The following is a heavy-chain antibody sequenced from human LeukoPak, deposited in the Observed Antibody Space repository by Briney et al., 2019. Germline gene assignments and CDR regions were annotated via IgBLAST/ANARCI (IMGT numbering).Heavy chain of an antibody. CDR3: AREWEYNWNDETHGYYYYYMDV. J-gene: IGHJ6*03. CDR2: TYYRSKWYN. D-gene: IGHD1-1*01. CDR1: GDSVSSNSAA. Sequence: SQTLSLTCAISGDSVSSNSAAWNWIRQSPSRGLEWLGRTYYRSKWYNDYAVSVESRITINPDTSKNQFSLQLNSVTPEDTAVYYRAREWEYNWNDETHGYYYYYMDVWGKGTTVTVSS. V-gene: IGHV6-1*01.